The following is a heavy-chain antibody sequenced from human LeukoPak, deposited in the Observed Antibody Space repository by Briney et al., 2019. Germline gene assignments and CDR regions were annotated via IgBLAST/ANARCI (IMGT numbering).Heavy chain of an antibody. Sequence: GGPLRLSCGASGFTFSSDWMSWVRQDEGKGLEWVANINQDGSEKYFVDSVKGRFTISRDNAKNSLYLQMDSLRAEDTAAYYCAREGAYRTSSPAGYWGQGTLVTVSS. CDR2: INQDGSEK. D-gene: IGHD6-6*01. J-gene: IGHJ4*02. CDR1: GFTFSSDW. V-gene: IGHV3-7*01. CDR3: AREGAYRTSSPAGY.